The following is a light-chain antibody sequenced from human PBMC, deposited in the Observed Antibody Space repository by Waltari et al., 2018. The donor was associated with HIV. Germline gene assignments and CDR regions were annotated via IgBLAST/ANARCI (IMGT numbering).Light chain of an antibody. CDR3: QQSYESPFN. Sequence: DIQLTQSPSSLSASLGDRVVLTCRASPAISTYLIWYQRKAGKAPVLLVYSASTLQSGAPSRFRGSGSGRDFTLSISGLQPEDFATYFCQQSYESPFNFGPGTK. CDR2: SAS. CDR1: PAISTY. J-gene: IGKJ3*01. V-gene: IGKV1-39*01.